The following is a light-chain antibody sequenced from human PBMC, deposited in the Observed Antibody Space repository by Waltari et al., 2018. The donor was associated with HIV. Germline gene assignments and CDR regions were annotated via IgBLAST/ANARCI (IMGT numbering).Light chain of an antibody. CDR3: QSYDSSLTGSV. CDR1: RSHIRAGYD. V-gene: IGLV1-40*01. J-gene: IGLJ2*01. Sequence: QSVLTQPPSVSGAPGQRVTISCTGRRSHIRAGYDVHWYQQVPGTAPKLLSHGNNNRPPGVPDRFSASKSGPSPSLAITGLQAEDEADYYCQSYDSSLTGSVFGGGTKLTVL. CDR2: GNN.